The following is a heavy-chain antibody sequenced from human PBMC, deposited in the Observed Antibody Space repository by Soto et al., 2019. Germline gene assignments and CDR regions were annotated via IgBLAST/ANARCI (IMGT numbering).Heavy chain of an antibody. D-gene: IGHD2-8*01. CDR2: IFSGGTT. CDR1: EFTVSGKF. J-gene: IGHJ4*02. V-gene: IGHV3-66*01. CDR3: ARYLYTATSAFDY. Sequence: EVQLVESGGGLVQPGGSLRLSCTASEFTVSGKFMSWVRQAPGKGLEWVSVIFSGGTTHYADSVKGRFTMSRDDSKNTLFLQLSSLRAEDTAVYYCARYLYTATSAFDYWGQGTLVTVSS.